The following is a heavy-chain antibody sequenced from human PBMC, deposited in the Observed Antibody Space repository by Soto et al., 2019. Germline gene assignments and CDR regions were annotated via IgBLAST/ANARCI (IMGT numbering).Heavy chain of an antibody. J-gene: IGHJ4*02. V-gene: IGHV1-69*01. CDR1: GNTFSNYA. CDR3: AISGTCIGRIVVDFEY. CDR2: FIPMFGTA. D-gene: IGHD3-22*01. Sequence: QVQLVQSGAAVKKPGSSVKVSCKASGNTFSNYAISWVRQAPGQGLEWMGGFIPMFGTANHAQKFQGRVTITADESTTTAYIELSSLRSEDTAVYYCAISGTCIGRIVVDFEYWGQGTMVTVSS.